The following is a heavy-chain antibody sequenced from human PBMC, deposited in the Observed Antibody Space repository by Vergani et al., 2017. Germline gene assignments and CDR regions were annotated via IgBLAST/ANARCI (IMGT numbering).Heavy chain of an antibody. CDR2: IKEDGGEI. V-gene: IGHV3-7*01. J-gene: IGHJ4*02. Sequence: EVQMVESGGGLVKPGGSLRLSCAASGYSFGSYWTSWVRQAPGKGLEWVANIKEDGGEIHYVDSVKGRFTISRDNADNSLYLQMNSLRAEDTAVYYCARDPGSSGWYGDYWGQGTLVTVSS. CDR1: GYSFGSYW. D-gene: IGHD6-19*01. CDR3: ARDPGSSGWYGDY.